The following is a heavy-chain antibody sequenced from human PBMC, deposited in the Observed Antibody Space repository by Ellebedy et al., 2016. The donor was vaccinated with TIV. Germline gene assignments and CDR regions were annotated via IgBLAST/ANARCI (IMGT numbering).Heavy chain of an antibody. CDR3: ARAGGRHSTGSGFY. D-gene: IGHD2-2*01. CDR1: GFTFSGYW. Sequence: GESLKISCAASGFTFSGYWMSSVRQAPGKGLEWVANIKEDGSEAYYVDSVKGRFTISRDNAKNSLYLQMSNLRAEDKAGFYCARAGGRHSTGSGFYWGQGTRVTVST. V-gene: IGHV3-7*03. J-gene: IGHJ4*02. CDR2: IKEDGSEA.